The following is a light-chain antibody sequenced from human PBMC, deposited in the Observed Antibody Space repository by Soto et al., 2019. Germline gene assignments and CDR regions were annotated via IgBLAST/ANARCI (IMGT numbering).Light chain of an antibody. CDR2: DAS. V-gene: IGKV3-11*01. CDR1: QSVSSC. J-gene: IGKJ1*01. CDR3: QQRSNWLWT. Sequence: EIVLTHSPATLSLSPCERATLSCRASQSVSSCLAWYQQKPGQAPRLLIYDASNRATGIPARFSGSGSGTDFTLTISSLEPEDFAVYYCQQRSNWLWTFGQGTKVDIK.